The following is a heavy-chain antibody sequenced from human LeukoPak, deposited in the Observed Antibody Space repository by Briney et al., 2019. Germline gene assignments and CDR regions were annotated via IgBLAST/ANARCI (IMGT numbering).Heavy chain of an antibody. V-gene: IGHV3-74*01. D-gene: IGHD5-18*01. Sequence: GGSLRLSCAASGFTFTTYWMHWVRQAPGKGLVWVSHINSDGSITSYADSVKGRFTISRDNAKNTLYLQMNSLRAEDTAVYYCARDAVDTANAVWGQGTTATVSS. CDR2: INSDGSIT. CDR1: GFTFTTYW. CDR3: ARDAVDTANAV. J-gene: IGHJ6*02.